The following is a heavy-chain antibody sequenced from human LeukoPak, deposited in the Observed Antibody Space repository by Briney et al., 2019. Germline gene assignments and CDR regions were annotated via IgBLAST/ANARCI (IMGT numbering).Heavy chain of an antibody. V-gene: IGHV4-38-2*02. CDR1: GYSINSIYY. Sequence: SETMSLTCTVSGYSINSIYYWGWIRQPPGKGLEWIGSIYHSGSTYYNPSLKSRVTISLDTSKNQFSLKLSSVTAADTAVYYCAGGPKAPFRPNPWGQGTLVTVSS. CDR3: AGGPKAPFRPNP. CDR2: IYHSGST. D-gene: IGHD3-10*01. J-gene: IGHJ5*02.